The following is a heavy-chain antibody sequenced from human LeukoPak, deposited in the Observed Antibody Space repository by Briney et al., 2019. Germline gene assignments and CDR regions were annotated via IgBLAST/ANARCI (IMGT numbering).Heavy chain of an antibody. Sequence: PSETLSLTCAVYGGSFSGYYWSWIRQPPGKGLEWIGEINHSESTNYNPSLKSRVTISVDTSKNQFSLKLSSVTAADTAVYYCARTVGATTTDWFDPWGQGTLVTVSS. D-gene: IGHD1-26*01. J-gene: IGHJ5*02. V-gene: IGHV4-34*01. CDR2: INHSEST. CDR3: ARTVGATTTDWFDP. CDR1: GGSFSGYY.